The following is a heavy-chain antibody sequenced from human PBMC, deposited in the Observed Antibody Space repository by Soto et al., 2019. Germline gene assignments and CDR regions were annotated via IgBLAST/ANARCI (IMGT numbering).Heavy chain of an antibody. V-gene: IGHV4-59*01. D-gene: IGHD1-20*01. CDR1: GGSISSYY. CDR2: IYYSGST. Sequence: SETLSLTCTVSGGSISSYYWSWIRQPPGKGLEWIGYIYYSGSTNYNPSLKSRVTISVDTSKNQFSLKLSSVTAAETAVYYCERAVYRANFDYWGQGTLVTVSA. J-gene: IGHJ4*02. CDR3: ERAVYRANFDY.